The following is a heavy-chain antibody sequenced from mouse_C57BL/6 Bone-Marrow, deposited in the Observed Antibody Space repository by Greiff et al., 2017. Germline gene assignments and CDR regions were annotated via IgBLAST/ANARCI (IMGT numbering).Heavy chain of an antibody. V-gene: IGHV3-6*01. D-gene: IGHD2-2*01. CDR2: ISYDGSN. Sequence: EVQLQQSGPGLVKPSQSLSLTCSVTGYSITSGYYWNWIRQFPGNKLEWMGYISYDGSNNYNPSLKNRISITRDTSKNQFFLKLNSVTTEDTATYYCARDPGGYDGHYFDYWGQGTTLTVSS. CDR1: GYSITSGYY. CDR3: ARDPGGYDGHYFDY. J-gene: IGHJ2*01.